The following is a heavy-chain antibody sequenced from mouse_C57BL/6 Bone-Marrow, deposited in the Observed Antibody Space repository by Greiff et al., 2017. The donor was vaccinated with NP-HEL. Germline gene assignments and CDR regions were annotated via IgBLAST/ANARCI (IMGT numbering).Heavy chain of an antibody. V-gene: IGHV5-6*01. CDR1: GFTFSSYG. Sequence: EVQLVESGGDLVKPGGSLKLSCAASGFTFSSYGMSWVRQTPDKRLEWVATISSGGSYTYYPDSVKGRFTISRDNAENTLYLQMSSLKSEDTAMYYCARHRYGSSLYYFDYWGQGTTLTVSS. D-gene: IGHD1-1*01. CDR3: ARHRYGSSLYYFDY. CDR2: ISSGGSYT. J-gene: IGHJ2*01.